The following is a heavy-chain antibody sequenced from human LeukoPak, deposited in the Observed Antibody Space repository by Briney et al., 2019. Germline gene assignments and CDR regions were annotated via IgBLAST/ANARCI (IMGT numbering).Heavy chain of an antibody. CDR1: GGSISSSSYY. Sequence: SETLSLTCTVSGGSISSSSYYWGWIRQPPGKRLEWIGSIYYSGSTYYNPSLKSRVTISVDTSKNQFSLKLSSVTAADTAVYYCARHIATRIPFDYWGQGTLVTVSS. CDR3: ARHIATRIPFDY. J-gene: IGHJ4*02. V-gene: IGHV4-39*01. CDR2: IYYSGST. D-gene: IGHD1-1*01.